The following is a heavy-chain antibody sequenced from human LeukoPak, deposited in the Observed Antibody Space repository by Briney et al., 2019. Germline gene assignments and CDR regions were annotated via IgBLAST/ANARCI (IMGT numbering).Heavy chain of an antibody. CDR3: ARVQRIGWLDP. V-gene: IGHV3-53*04. CDR1: GFTVSDIY. Sequence: GGSLTLTCAVSGFTVSDIYMSWVRQAPGKGLEWVSLIYSGSITYYADSVKGRFTISRHNSRNTFYLQMNSLRPEDTAVYYCARVQRIGWLDPWCQGTLVTVSS. J-gene: IGHJ5*02. CDR2: IYSGSIT. D-gene: IGHD2/OR15-2a*01.